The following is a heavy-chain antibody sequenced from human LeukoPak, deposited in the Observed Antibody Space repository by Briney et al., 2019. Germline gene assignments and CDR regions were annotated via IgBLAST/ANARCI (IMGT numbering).Heavy chain of an antibody. V-gene: IGHV4-34*01. J-gene: IGHJ4*02. D-gene: IGHD3-10*01. CDR3: ASEGNYYGSGSYYKTSVD. CDR2: INHSGST. CDR1: GGSFSGYY. Sequence: SETLSLTCAVYGGSFSGYYWSWIRQPPGKGLEWIGEINHSGSTNYNPSLKSRVTISVDTSKNQFSLKLSSVTAADTAVYYCASEGNYYGSGSYYKTSVDWGQGTLVTASS.